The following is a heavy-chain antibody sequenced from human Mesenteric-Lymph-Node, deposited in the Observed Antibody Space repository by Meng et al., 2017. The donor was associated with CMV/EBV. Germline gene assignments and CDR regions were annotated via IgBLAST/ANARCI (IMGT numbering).Heavy chain of an antibody. Sequence: SETLSLTCTVSGASIRSSYWAWIRQPPGRGLECIGYIYNTGGPNYSPSLENRVTVSVDMSKNQFSLQLTSVTAADTAVYYCARVGIHSLDWFDPWGQGTLVTVSS. D-gene: IGHD5-18*01. CDR1: GASIRSSY. CDR3: ARVGIHSLDWFDP. V-gene: IGHV4-59*01. CDR2: IYNTGGP. J-gene: IGHJ5*02.